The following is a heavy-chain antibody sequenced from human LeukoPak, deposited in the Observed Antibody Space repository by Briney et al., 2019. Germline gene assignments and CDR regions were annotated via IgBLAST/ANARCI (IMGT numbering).Heavy chain of an antibody. CDR2: IYYSGST. CDR3: ARWRPNPGIPAAIRNSPDLPHFDP. D-gene: IGHD2-2*01. Sequence: SSQTPSLTCTVSGGSISSGGYYWSWIRQHPGKGLEWIGYIYYSGSTYYNPSLKSRVTISVDTSKNQFSLKLSSVTAADTAVYYCARWRPNPGIPAAIRNSPDLPHFDPWGQGTLVTVSS. V-gene: IGHV4-31*03. J-gene: IGHJ5*02. CDR1: GGSISSGGYY.